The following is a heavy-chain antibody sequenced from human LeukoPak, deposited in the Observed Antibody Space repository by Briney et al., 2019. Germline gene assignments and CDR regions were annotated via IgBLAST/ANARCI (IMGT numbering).Heavy chain of an antibody. Sequence: SETLSLTCTVSGGSISSSSYYWGWIRQPPGKGLKWIGSIYYSGSTYYNPSLKSRVTISVDTSKNQFSLKLSSVTAADTAMYYCAKIGGSYSHPFDYWGQGTLVTVSS. J-gene: IGHJ4*02. CDR2: IYYSGST. V-gene: IGHV4-39*01. CDR1: GGSISSSSYY. CDR3: AKIGGSYSHPFDY. D-gene: IGHD1-26*01.